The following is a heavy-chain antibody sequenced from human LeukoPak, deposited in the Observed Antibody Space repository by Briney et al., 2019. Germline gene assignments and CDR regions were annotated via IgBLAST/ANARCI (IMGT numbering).Heavy chain of an antibody. V-gene: IGHV1-18*01. CDR3: ARDSKEATNFYY. CDR2: ISAYNGNT. J-gene: IGHJ4*02. D-gene: IGHD4-11*01. CDR1: GYTFTSYG. Sequence: GASVKVSCKASGYTFTSYGISWVRQAPGQGLEWMGWISAYNGNTNYAQKLQGRVHLSTDTSPSRASMELRSLRSDDTAVYFCARDSKEATNFYYRRQGTLVTVSS.